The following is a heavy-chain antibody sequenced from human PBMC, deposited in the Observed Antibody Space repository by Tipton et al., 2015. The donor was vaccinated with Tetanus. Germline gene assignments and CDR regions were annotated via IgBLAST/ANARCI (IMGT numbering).Heavy chain of an antibody. CDR3: ARNVYTVTNDAFDI. J-gene: IGHJ3*02. V-gene: IGHV4-39*01. CDR1: GGSINSPSYY. CDR2: VYYSGTT. D-gene: IGHD4-11*01. Sequence: TLSLTCTVSGGSINSPSYYWGWIRQPPGKGLEWIGSVYYSGTTYYNPSLRNRLTVSRDTSKNQFSLNLKSVTAADTAVYFCARNVYTVTNDAFDIWGHGTLVNVSS.